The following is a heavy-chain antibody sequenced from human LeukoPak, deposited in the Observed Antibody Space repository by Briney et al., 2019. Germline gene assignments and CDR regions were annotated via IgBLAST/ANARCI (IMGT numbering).Heavy chain of an antibody. J-gene: IGHJ5*02. CDR2: INPNSGGT. Sequence: ASVKVSCKASGYTFTNYYMHWVRQAPGQGLEWMGRINPNSGGTNYAQKFQGRVTMTRDTSISTAYMELSRLRSDDTAVYYCARGSHGDWFDPWDQGTLVTVSS. V-gene: IGHV1-2*06. CDR1: GYTFTNYY. D-gene: IGHD4-17*01. CDR3: ARGSHGDWFDP.